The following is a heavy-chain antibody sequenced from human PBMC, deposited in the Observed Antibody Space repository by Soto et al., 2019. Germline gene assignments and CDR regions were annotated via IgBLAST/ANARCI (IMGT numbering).Heavy chain of an antibody. Sequence: GGSLRLSCTASGFTFGDYAMSWVRQAPGKGLEWVGFIRSKDYGGTTEYAASVKGRFTISRDDSKSIVYLQMNSLKIEDTAFYYCIRGRLELGSWGQGTMVTVS. CDR3: IRGRLELGS. CDR1: GFTFGDYA. D-gene: IGHD1-7*01. CDR2: IRSKDYGGTT. J-gene: IGHJ3*01. V-gene: IGHV3-49*04.